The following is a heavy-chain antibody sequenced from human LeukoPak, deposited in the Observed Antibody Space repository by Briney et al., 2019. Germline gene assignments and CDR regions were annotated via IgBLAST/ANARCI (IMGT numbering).Heavy chain of an antibody. CDR3: AKSVGANYFDY. Sequence: PGGSLRLSCAASGFTFSSYGMHWVRQAPGKGLEWVAVIWYDGSNKYYADSVKGRFTISRDNSKNTLYVEMNSLRAEDTAVYYCAKSVGANYFDYWGPGTLVAVSS. V-gene: IGHV3-33*06. J-gene: IGHJ4*02. CDR1: GFTFSSYG. D-gene: IGHD1-26*01. CDR2: IWYDGSNK.